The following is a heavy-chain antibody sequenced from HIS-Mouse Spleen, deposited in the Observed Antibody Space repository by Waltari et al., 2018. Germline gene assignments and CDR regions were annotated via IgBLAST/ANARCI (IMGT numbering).Heavy chain of an antibody. V-gene: IGHV4-39*07. Sequence: QLQLQESGPGLVKPSETLSLTCTVSGGSISSSSYYWGWIRQPPGKGLEWLGSIYYSGSTTPNPSLRSRVNISVATSKNQFSLKLGSATAANTAVYYCAREIPYSSSWYDWYFDLWGRGTLVTVSS. J-gene: IGHJ2*01. CDR2: IYYSGST. CDR1: GGSISSSSYY. CDR3: AREIPYSSSWYDWYFDL. D-gene: IGHD6-13*01.